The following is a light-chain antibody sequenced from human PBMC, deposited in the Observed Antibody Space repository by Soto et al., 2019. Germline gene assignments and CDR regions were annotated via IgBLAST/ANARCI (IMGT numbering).Light chain of an antibody. V-gene: IGKV3-20*01. Sequence: IWLTQSPGSLGLSPGERATLTCRARQTVSSRYLAWYQQKPGQAPRLLIYGASSRATGISDRFSGSGSETDFTLTISRLEPEDFAVYYCQQYGSSPRTFGGGTKVDIK. CDR1: QTVSSRY. CDR2: GAS. J-gene: IGKJ4*01. CDR3: QQYGSSPRT.